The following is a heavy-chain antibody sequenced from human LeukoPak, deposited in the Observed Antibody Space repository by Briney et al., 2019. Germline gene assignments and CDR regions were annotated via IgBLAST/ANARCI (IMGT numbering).Heavy chain of an antibody. J-gene: IGHJ4*02. CDR1: GGSISSSSYY. D-gene: IGHD3-3*01. Sequence: PSETLSLTCTVSGGSISSSSYYWGWIRQPPGKGLEWIGSIYYSGSTNYNPSLKSRVTISVDTSKNQFSLKLSSVTAADTAVYYCARVYHDFWSGYYSAHYFDYWGQGTLVTVSS. V-gene: IGHV4-39*07. CDR3: ARVYHDFWSGYYSAHYFDY. CDR2: IYYSGST.